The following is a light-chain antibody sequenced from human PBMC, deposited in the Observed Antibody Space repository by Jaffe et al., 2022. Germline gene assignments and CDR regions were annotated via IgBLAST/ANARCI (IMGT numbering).Light chain of an antibody. J-gene: IGKJ1*01. CDR3: QQYGSSPRT. V-gene: IGKV3-20*01. CDR2: DAS. CDR1: QSVSSNY. Sequence: EIVLTQSPGTLSLSPGERVTLSCRASQSVSSNYLAWYKHEPGQAPRLLMYDASSRATGIPDRFSGSGSGTDFTLTISRLEPEDFAVYYCQQYGSSPRTFGQGTKVEIK.